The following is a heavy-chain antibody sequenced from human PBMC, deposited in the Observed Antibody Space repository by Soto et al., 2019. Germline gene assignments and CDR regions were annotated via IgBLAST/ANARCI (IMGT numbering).Heavy chain of an antibody. CDR1: GGSFSGYY. Sequence: SETLSLTCAVYGGSFSGYYLSWIRQPPGKGLEWIGEINHSGSTNYNPSLKSRVTISVDTSKNQFSLKLSSVTAADTAVYYCARGRYFDWLLPPPNWFDPWGQGTLVTVSS. CDR3: ARGRYFDWLLPPPNWFDP. J-gene: IGHJ5*02. D-gene: IGHD3-9*01. V-gene: IGHV4-34*01. CDR2: INHSGST.